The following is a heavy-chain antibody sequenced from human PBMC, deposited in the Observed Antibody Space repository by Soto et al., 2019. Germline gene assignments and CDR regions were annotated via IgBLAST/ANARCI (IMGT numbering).Heavy chain of an antibody. CDR2: IIPMFGIP. Sequence: SVKVSCKASGGTLSKRAITWVGRAPGQGLEWLGGIIPMFGIPNYPQKFQGRVTISADDSTNTSHMELNSLTSEDTAIYYCARGGTSGWLKGAYDVWGQGTMVTVSS. CDR1: GGTLSKRA. CDR3: ARGGTSGWLKGAYDV. V-gene: IGHV1-69*13. D-gene: IGHD6-19*01. J-gene: IGHJ3*01.